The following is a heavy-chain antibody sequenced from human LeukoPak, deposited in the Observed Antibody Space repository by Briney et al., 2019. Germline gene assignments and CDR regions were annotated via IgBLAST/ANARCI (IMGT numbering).Heavy chain of an antibody. CDR2: ISSSSSYI. Sequence: GGSLRLSCAASGFTFSSYSMNWVRQAPGKGLEWVWSISSSSSYIYYADSVKGRFTISRDNAKNSLYLQMNSLRAEDTAVYYCARSFLSIAAAATDYWGQGTLVTVSS. D-gene: IGHD6-13*01. J-gene: IGHJ4*02. V-gene: IGHV3-21*01. CDR1: GFTFSSYS. CDR3: ARSFLSIAAAATDY.